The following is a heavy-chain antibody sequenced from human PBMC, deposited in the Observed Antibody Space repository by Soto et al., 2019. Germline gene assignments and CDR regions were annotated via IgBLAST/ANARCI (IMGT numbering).Heavy chain of an antibody. CDR3: AKASYSGSYRTQYGMDV. Sequence: QVQLVESGGGVVQPGRSLRLSCAASGFTFSSYGMHWVRQAPGKGLEWVAVISYDGSNKYYADSVKGRFTISRDNSKNTLYLQMNSLRAEDTAVYYCAKASYSGSYRTQYGMDVWGPGTTVTVSS. D-gene: IGHD1-26*01. CDR2: ISYDGSNK. J-gene: IGHJ6*02. V-gene: IGHV3-30*18. CDR1: GFTFSSYG.